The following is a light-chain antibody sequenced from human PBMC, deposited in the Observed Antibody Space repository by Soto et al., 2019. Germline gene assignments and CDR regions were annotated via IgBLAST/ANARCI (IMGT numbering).Light chain of an antibody. V-gene: IGKV3-20*01. Sequence: ESVLPQSRGPLSLSPGERATLSCRASQSVSSKYFAWDQQKPGQAPRLLVCGASSRATGIPARFSGSGSGTEFTLAISSLQSEDFALYYCQQYDSWPRTFGQGTKVDIK. CDR3: QQYDSWPRT. J-gene: IGKJ1*01. CDR1: QSVSSKY. CDR2: GAS.